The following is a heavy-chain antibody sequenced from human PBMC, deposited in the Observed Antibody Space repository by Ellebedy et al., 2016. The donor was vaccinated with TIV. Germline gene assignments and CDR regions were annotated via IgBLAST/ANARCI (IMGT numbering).Heavy chain of an antibody. CDR2: ISGGGDST. Sequence: GGSLRLSXAASGFTFSSHAMNWVRQAPGKGLEWVSGISGGGDSTYYADSVKGRFTISRDNSKNTLYVQMNSLRAEDTAVYYCARDSSGSSSYNWFDPWGQGTLVTVSS. CDR1: GFTFSSHA. J-gene: IGHJ5*02. CDR3: ARDSSGSSSYNWFDP. D-gene: IGHD3-10*01. V-gene: IGHV3-23*01.